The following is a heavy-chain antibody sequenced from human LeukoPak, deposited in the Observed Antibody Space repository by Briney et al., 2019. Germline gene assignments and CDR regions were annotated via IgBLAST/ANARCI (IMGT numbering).Heavy chain of an antibody. CDR3: AKGYGWEASYYYYYMDV. CDR1: GFTLSSYG. Sequence: PGGSLRLSCAASGFTLSSYGMHWVRQAPGKGLEWVAFIRYDGNNKNYADSVKGRFTISRDNSKNTLYLQMNSLRAEDTAVYCCAKGYGWEASYYYYYMDVWGKGTTVTISS. V-gene: IGHV3-30*02. D-gene: IGHD1-26*01. CDR2: IRYDGNNK. J-gene: IGHJ6*03.